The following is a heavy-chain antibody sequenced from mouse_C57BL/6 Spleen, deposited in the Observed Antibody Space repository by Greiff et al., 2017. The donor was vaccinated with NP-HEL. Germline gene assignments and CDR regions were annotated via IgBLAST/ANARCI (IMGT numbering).Heavy chain of an antibody. J-gene: IGHJ1*03. CDR1: GYTFTSYW. CDR2: IYPGSGST. V-gene: IGHV1-55*01. CDR3: ARFPAPYDCYYYWYFDV. D-gene: IGHD2-3*01. Sequence: QVQLQQPGAELVKPGASVKMSCKASGYTFTSYWITWVKQRPGQGLEWIGDIYPGSGSTNYNEKFKSKATLTVDTSSSTAYMQLSSLTSEDSAVYYCARFPAPYDCYYYWYFDVWGTGTTVTGSS.